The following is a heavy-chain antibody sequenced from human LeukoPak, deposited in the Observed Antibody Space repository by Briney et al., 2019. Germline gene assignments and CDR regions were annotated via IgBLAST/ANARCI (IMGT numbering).Heavy chain of an antibody. CDR3: ATDRQEGGSGSYWFDP. D-gene: IGHD3-10*01. J-gene: IGHJ5*02. CDR2: VYYSGST. CDR1: RGSITTYY. V-gene: IGHV4-59*01. Sequence: SETLSLTCTVSRGSITTYYWSWLRQPAGKGLEWIGNVYYSGSTTYNPSLKSRVSMSVDMSKNQFSLKLRSVTAAATATYYCATDRQEGGSGSYWFDPWGQGTQVTVSS.